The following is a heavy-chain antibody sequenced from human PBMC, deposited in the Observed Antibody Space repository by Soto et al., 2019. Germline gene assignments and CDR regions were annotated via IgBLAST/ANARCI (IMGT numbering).Heavy chain of an antibody. J-gene: IGHJ4*02. CDR2: IIPILGIA. CDR1: GGTFSSYT. D-gene: IGHD3-16*01. Sequence: GASVKVSCKASGGTFSSYTISWVRQAPGQGLEWMGRIIPILGIANYAQKFQGRVTITADKSTSTAYMELRSLRSDDTAVYYCARDAYGSPGYWGQGTLVTVSS. CDR3: ARDAYGSPGY. V-gene: IGHV1-69*04.